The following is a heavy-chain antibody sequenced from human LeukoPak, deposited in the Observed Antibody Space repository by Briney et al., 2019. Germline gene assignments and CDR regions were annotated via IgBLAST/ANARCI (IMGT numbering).Heavy chain of an antibody. V-gene: IGHV3-21*01. Sequence: SVGSLRLSCAASGFTFSSYSMNWVRQAPGKGLEWVSSISSSSSYIYYADSVKGRFTISRDNAKNSLYLQMNSLRAEDTAVYYCARGDGGWYYFDYWGQGTLVTVSS. D-gene: IGHD6-19*01. CDR3: ARGDGGWYYFDY. CDR2: ISSSSSYI. CDR1: GFTFSSYS. J-gene: IGHJ4*02.